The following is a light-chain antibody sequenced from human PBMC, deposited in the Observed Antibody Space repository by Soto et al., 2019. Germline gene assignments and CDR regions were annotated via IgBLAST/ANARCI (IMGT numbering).Light chain of an antibody. CDR1: SSDVGGYNS. CDR3: SSYAGSKNLV. J-gene: IGLJ2*01. V-gene: IGLV2-8*01. CDR2: EVS. Sequence: QSALTQPPSASGSPGQSVTNSCTGTSSDVGGYNSVSWYQQHPGKAPKLVIYEVSKRPSGVPDRFSASKSDNTASLTVSGLQAEDEADYYCSSYAGSKNLVFGGGTKVTVL.